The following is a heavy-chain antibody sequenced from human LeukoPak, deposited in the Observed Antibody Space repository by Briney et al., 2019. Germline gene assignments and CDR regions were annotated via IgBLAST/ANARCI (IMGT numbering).Heavy chain of an antibody. CDR1: GGSISSSSYY. CDR3: ARHEAPAAAGTGFDY. V-gene: IGHV4-39*01. CDR2: IYYSGST. J-gene: IGHJ4*02. D-gene: IGHD6-13*01. Sequence: SETLSLTCTVSGGSISSSSYYWGWIRQPPGRGLEWIGSIYYSGSTYYNPSLKSRVTISVDTSKNQFSLKLSSVTAADTAVYYCARHEAPAAAGTGFDYWGQGTLVTVSS.